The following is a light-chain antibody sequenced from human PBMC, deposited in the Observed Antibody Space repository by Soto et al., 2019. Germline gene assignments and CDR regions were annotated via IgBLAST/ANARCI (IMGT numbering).Light chain of an antibody. CDR1: QDISKY. Sequence: DIQLAQSPSSLSASVGDRVTIPCQASQDISKYLNWYQQKPGKAPKLLIYDASNLETGIPSRFSGSGSGTNFSLTITSLQPEDIATYYCQLYENLPLTFGGVTKVGIK. V-gene: IGKV1-33*01. CDR3: QLYENLPLT. CDR2: DAS. J-gene: IGKJ4*01.